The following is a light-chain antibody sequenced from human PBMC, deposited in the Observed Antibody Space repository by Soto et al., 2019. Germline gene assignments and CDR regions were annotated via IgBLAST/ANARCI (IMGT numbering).Light chain of an antibody. CDR3: QQYNNWPPHT. CDR1: QIVGSN. J-gene: IGKJ2*01. Sequence: ETVMTQSPATLSVSPGEGATLSCRASQIVGSNLAWYQHRPGQAPRLLIYGASTRATGIPARFSGSGSGTEFTLTISGLQSEDFAVYYCQQYNNWPPHTFGQGTKLEIK. CDR2: GAS. V-gene: IGKV3-15*01.